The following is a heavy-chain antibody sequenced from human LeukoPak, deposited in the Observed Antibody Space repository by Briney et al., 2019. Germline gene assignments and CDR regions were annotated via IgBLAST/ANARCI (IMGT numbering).Heavy chain of an antibody. CDR1: GYTFTSYA. CDR3: AREPDYYDSSVLDP. J-gene: IGHJ5*02. Sequence: ASVKVSCKASGYTFTSYAMHWVRQAPGQRLEWMGWINAGNGNTKYSQKFQGRVTITRDTSASTAYMGLSSLRSEDTAVYYCAREPDYYDSSVLDPWGQGTLVTVSS. CDR2: INAGNGNT. V-gene: IGHV1-3*01. D-gene: IGHD3-22*01.